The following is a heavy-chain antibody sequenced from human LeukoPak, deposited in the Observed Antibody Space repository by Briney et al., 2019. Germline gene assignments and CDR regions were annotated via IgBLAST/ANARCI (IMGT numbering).Heavy chain of an antibody. D-gene: IGHD5/OR15-5a*01. Sequence: ASVKVSCKVSGYTLTELSMHWVRQAPGKGLEWMGGFDPEDGETIYAQKFQGRVTITADKSTSTAYMELSSLRSEDTAVYYCARSGGSLPYYYYYYMDVWGKGTTVTVSS. CDR2: FDPEDGET. V-gene: IGHV1-24*01. CDR3: ARSGGSLPYYYYYYMDV. J-gene: IGHJ6*03. CDR1: GYTLTELS.